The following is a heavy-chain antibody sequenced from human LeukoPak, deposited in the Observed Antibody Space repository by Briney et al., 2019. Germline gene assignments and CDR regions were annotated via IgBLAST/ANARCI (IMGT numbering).Heavy chain of an antibody. CDR1: GFTFTNYG. CDR2: ISPYTGTT. J-gene: IGHJ4*02. Sequence: ASVKVSCKASGFTFTNYGISWVRQAPGQGLEGMGRISPYTGTTDYAQKFQGRVSMTTDSSTSTAYMELRSLRSDDTGVYSCARTSFRVGLGSPERYWGQGTLVTVSS. D-gene: IGHD1-26*01. CDR3: ARTSFRVGLGSPERY. V-gene: IGHV1-18*01.